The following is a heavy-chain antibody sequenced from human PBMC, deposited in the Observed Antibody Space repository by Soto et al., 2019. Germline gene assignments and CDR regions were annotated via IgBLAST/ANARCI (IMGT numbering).Heavy chain of an antibody. CDR1: GFTFSNAW. Sequence: LRLSCAAFGFTFSNAWMSWVRQAPGKGLEWVGRIKSKTDGGTTDYAAPVKGRFTISRDDSKNTLYLQMNSLKTEDTAVYYCTTDQYYYDSSGYPVGHIDYWGQGTLVTVSS. D-gene: IGHD3-22*01. CDR3: TTDQYYYDSSGYPVGHIDY. V-gene: IGHV3-15*01. J-gene: IGHJ4*02. CDR2: IKSKTDGGTT.